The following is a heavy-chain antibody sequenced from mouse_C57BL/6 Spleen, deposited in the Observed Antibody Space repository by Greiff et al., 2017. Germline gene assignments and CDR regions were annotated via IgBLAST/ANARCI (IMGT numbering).Heavy chain of an antibody. D-gene: IGHD1-1*01. CDR3: ARRNYGSSYWYFDV. Sequence: VQLKQSGPGLVKPSQSLSLTCSVTGYSITSGYYWNWIRQFPGNKLEWMGYISYDGSNNYNPSLKNRISITRDTSKNQFFLKLNSVTTEDTATYYCARRNYGSSYWYFDVWGTGTTVTVSS. J-gene: IGHJ1*03. CDR1: GYSITSGYY. V-gene: IGHV3-6*01. CDR2: ISYDGSN.